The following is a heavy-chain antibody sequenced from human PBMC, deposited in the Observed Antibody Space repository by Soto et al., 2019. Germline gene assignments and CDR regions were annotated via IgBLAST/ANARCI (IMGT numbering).Heavy chain of an antibody. CDR2: ISYDGSNK. Sequence: GGSLRLSCAASGFTFSSYARHWVRQAPGKGLEWVAVISYDGSNKYYADSVKGRFTISRDNSKNTLYLQMNSLRAEDTAVYYCARTYYYDSSGYNNWFDPWGQGTLVTVSS. CDR3: ARTYYYDSSGYNNWFDP. D-gene: IGHD3-22*01. J-gene: IGHJ5*02. CDR1: GFTFSSYA. V-gene: IGHV3-30-3*01.